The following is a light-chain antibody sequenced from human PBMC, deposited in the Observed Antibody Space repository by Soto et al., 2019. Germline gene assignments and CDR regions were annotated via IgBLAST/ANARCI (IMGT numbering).Light chain of an antibody. J-gene: IGLJ1*01. V-gene: IGLV2-11*01. CDR2: DVS. CDR1: SIDVGAYNY. Sequence: QSALTQFASVSGSPGQSITISCTGTSIDVGAYNYVSWYQQHPGKAPKLMIYDVSKRPSGVPDRFSGSKSGNTASLTISGLQAEDEADYYCCSYAGSHTYVFGTGTKLTVL. CDR3: CSYAGSHTYV.